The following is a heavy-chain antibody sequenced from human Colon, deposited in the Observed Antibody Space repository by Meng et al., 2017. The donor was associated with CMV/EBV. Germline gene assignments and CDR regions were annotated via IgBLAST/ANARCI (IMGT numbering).Heavy chain of an antibody. V-gene: IGHV3-23*01. CDR3: AKELTYYYDSSGYYPQDAFDI. CDR2: ISGSGGST. Sequence: GESLKISCAASGSTFSSYAMSWVRQAPGKGLEWVSAISGSGGSTYYADSVKGRFTISRDNSKNTLYLQMNSLRAEDTAVYYCAKELTYYYDSSGYYPQDAFDIWGQGTMVTVSS. D-gene: IGHD3-22*01. CDR1: GSTFSSYA. J-gene: IGHJ3*02.